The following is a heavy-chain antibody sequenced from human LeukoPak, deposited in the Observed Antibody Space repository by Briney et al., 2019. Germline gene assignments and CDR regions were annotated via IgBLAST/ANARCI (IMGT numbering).Heavy chain of an antibody. D-gene: IGHD3-10*01. V-gene: IGHV1-2*02. CDR3: ARGVGARLWFGELLLNWFDP. J-gene: IGHJ5*02. CDR2: INPNSGGT. Sequence: ASVKVSCKASGYTFTGYYMHWVRQAPGQGLEWMGWINPNSGGTNYAQKFQGRVTMTRNTSISTAYMELSSLRSEDTAVYYCARGVGARLWFGELLLNWFDPWGQGTLVTVSS. CDR1: GYTFTGYY.